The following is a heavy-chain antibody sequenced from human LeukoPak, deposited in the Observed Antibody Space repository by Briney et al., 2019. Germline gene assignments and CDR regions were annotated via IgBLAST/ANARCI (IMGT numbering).Heavy chain of an antibody. CDR1: GGSISSGDYY. V-gene: IGHV4-30-4*01. J-gene: IGHJ4*02. CDR3: ARGDTMVRGKNFDY. D-gene: IGHD3-10*01. Sequence: SETLSLTCTVSGGSISSGDYYWSWLRQPPGKGLEWIGYIYYSGSTYYNPSLKSRVTISVDTSKNQFSLKLSSVTAADTAVNYCARGDTMVRGKNFDYWGQGTLVTVSS. CDR2: IYYSGST.